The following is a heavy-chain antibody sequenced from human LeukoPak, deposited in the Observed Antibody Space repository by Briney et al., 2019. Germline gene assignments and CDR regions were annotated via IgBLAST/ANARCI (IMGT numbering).Heavy chain of an antibody. Sequence: SVKVSCKASGGTFSSYAISWVRQAPGQGLAWMGRIIPIFGTANYAQKFQGRVTITADKSTSTAYMKLSSLRSEDTAVYYCARAIAVAGSDYYYYYMDVWGKGTTVTVSS. J-gene: IGHJ6*03. V-gene: IGHV1-69*06. CDR2: IIPIFGTA. CDR1: GGTFSSYA. D-gene: IGHD6-19*01. CDR3: ARAIAVAGSDYYYYYMDV.